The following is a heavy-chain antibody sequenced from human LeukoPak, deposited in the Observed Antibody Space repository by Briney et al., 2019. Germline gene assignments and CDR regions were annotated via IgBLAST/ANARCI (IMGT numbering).Heavy chain of an antibody. CDR2: ISAYNGNT. CDR1: GYTFTSYG. J-gene: IGHJ2*01. V-gene: IGHV1-18*01. Sequence: ASVKVSCKASGYTFTSYGISWVRQAPGQGLEWMGWISAYNGNTNYAQKLQDRVTMTTDTSTSTAYMELRSLRSDDTAVYYCARSQYYGDTVEYWYFDLWGRGTLVTVSS. CDR3: ARSQYYGDTVEYWYFDL. D-gene: IGHD4-17*01.